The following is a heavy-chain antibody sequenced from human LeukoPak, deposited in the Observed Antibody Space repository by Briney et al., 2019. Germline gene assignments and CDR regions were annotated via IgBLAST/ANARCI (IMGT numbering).Heavy chain of an antibody. CDR2: ISTSGST. V-gene: IGHV4-4*09. J-gene: IGHJ6*03. D-gene: IGHD6-13*01. Sequence: SETLSLTCTVSGGPITSHYWSWIRQPPGKGLEWIGYISTSGSTNYNPSLKSRVTISLDRSKNQISLILSSVTAADTAVYFCARGSTWSYYYYYYMDVWGKGTSVTVSS. CDR3: ARGSTWSYYYYYYMDV. CDR1: GGPITSHY.